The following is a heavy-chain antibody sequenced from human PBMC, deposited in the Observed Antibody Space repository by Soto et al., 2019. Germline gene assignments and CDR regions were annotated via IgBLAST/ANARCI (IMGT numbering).Heavy chain of an antibody. CDR1: GYSFSNYA. Sequence: PGGSLRLSCAASGYSFSNYALHWVRQAPGKGLEWVAVISDDGSNKYYADSVKGRFTISRDNSKNTLFLQMNSLRPEDTAVYYCARDWDYSDSSGYLDYWGQGALVT. CDR2: ISDDGSNK. V-gene: IGHV3-30-3*01. J-gene: IGHJ4*02. CDR3: ARDWDYSDSSGYLDY. D-gene: IGHD3-22*01.